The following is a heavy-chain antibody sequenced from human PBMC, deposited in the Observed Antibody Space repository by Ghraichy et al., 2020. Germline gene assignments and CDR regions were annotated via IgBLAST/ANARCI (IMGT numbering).Heavy chain of an antibody. CDR2: IGTKGDTT. CDR1: GFIFSNYA. V-gene: IGHV3-64D*06. D-gene: IGHD3-16*01. CDR3: VREYFGVTF. J-gene: IGHJ4*02. Sequence: GESLNISCSASGFIFSNYAMNWVRQAPGKGLEYVSTIGTKGDTTYHADSVKGRFTISRDNPKNTLWLQMSSLRTEDTAVYYCVREYFGVTFWGQGTLVTVSS.